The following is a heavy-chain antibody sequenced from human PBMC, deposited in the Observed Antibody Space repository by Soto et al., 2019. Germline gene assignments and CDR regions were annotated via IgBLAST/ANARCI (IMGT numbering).Heavy chain of an antibody. D-gene: IGHD4-17*01. Sequence: PGGSLRLSCAASGFTFSSYAMSWVRQAPGKGLEWVSAISGSGGSTYYADSVKGRFTISRDNSKNTLYLQMTSLRTEDTAVYYCAHPRGYGVFDAVDIWGQGTMVTASS. CDR3: AHPRGYGVFDAVDI. CDR1: GFTFSSYA. J-gene: IGHJ3*02. CDR2: ISGSGGST. V-gene: IGHV3-23*01.